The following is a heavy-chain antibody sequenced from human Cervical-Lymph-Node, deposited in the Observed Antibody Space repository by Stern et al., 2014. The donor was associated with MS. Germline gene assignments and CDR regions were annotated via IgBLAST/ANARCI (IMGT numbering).Heavy chain of an antibody. CDR3: ARCSGSYPGLIDY. D-gene: IGHD3-10*02. V-gene: IGHV3-72*01. CDR2: TRNKANSYTT. Sequence: EVQLVESGGGLVQPGGSLRLSCAASGFTFSDHYMDWVRQAPGKGLEWVGRTRNKANSYTTEYAASVKGRFTISRDDSKNSLYLQMNSLKTEDTAVYYCARCSGSYPGLIDYWGQGTLVTVSS. CDR1: GFTFSDHY. J-gene: IGHJ4*02.